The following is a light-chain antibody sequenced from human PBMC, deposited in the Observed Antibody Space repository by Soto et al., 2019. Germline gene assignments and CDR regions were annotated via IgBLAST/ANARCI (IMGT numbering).Light chain of an antibody. V-gene: IGLV2-14*01. Sequence: QSALTQPASVSGSPGQSITISRVGTNSDIGSYTSVSWFQHHPGTAPKLMISEVSNRPSGVSSRFSGSKSGHTASLTISGLQAEDEATYYCSSFTSSSTVVFGGGTKLTVL. CDR1: NSDIGSYTS. CDR3: SSFTSSSTVV. J-gene: IGLJ2*01. CDR2: EVS.